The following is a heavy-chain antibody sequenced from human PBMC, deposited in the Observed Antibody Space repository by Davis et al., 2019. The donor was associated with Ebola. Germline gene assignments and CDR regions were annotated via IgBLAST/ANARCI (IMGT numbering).Heavy chain of an antibody. V-gene: IGHV5-51*01. CDR2: IFPDDSDA. Sequence: GKSLKISCKDSGNSFSTHWIGWVRQMPGKGLEWMGFIFPDDSDATYSPSFQGQVTFSVDKSIRTAYLHWNSLKASDTATYYCARQGTTSWDSWGQGTLVTVSS. J-gene: IGHJ4*02. D-gene: IGHD2-2*01. CDR3: ARQGTTSWDS. CDR1: GNSFSTHW.